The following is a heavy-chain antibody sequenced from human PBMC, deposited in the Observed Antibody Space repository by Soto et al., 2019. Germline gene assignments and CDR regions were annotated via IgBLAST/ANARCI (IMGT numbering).Heavy chain of an antibody. D-gene: IGHD2-2*01. V-gene: IGHV3-7*04. Sequence: PGGSLRLSCVASGFTFSESWMTWVRQAPGKGLEWVANIKEDGSEINYGDSVKGRFTISRDNTKNALYLQMNSLRAEDTAIYYCAREVVVSRGASYFGYWGPGTLVTVSS. CDR3: AREVVVSRGASYFGY. J-gene: IGHJ4*02. CDR1: GFTFSESW. CDR2: IKEDGSEI.